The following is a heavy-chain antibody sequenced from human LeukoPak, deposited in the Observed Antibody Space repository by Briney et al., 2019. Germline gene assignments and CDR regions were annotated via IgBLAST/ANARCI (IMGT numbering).Heavy chain of an antibody. D-gene: IGHD3-9*01. V-gene: IGHV4-31*03. J-gene: IGHJ4*01. Sequence: SQTLAPTCTVSGGSISSGAYYWSRIRQHPGKGLEWIGYIYYSGSTYYNPSLKSRVTISVDTSKNQFSLKLSSVTAADTAVYYCARVHYDILTGYTYFFGNWGHGTLVTVSS. CDR3: ARVHYDILTGYTYFFGN. CDR1: GGSISSGAYY. CDR2: IYYSGST.